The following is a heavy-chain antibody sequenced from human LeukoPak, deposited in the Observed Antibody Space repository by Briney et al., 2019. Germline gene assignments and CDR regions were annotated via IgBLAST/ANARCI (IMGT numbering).Heavy chain of an antibody. V-gene: IGHV3-21*01. CDR3: ARHTWQWLPFDD. CDR2: ISSSSSYI. CDR1: GFTFSSYS. Sequence: GGSLRLSCAASGFTFSSYSMNWVRQAPGKGLEWVSSISSSSSYIYYADSVKGRFTISRDNAKNSLYLQMNSLRAEDTAVYYCARHTWQWLPFDDWGQGTQVTISS. D-gene: IGHD5-12*01. J-gene: IGHJ4*02.